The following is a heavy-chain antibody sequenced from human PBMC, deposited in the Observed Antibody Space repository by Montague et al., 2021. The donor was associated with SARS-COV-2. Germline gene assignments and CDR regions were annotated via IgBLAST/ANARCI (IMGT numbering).Heavy chain of an antibody. D-gene: IGHD7-27*01. CDR3: ATTGLSGESWFDP. V-gene: IGHV4-61*02. CDR2: VYTSGST. Sequence: TLSLTCTVSGVSISSGTYYWSWIRQPAGKGLEWIGRVYTSGSTNYNPSLESRATLSVDTSKNQFSLKLRSVTAADTAVYHCATTGLSGESWFDPWGQGTLVAASS. J-gene: IGHJ5*02. CDR1: GVSISSGTYY.